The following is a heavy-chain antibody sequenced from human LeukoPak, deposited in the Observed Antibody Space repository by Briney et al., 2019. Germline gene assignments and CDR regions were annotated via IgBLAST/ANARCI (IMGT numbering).Heavy chain of an antibody. Sequence: VASVTVSCTASGYTFTSYGISWVRQAPGQGLEWMGWISAYNGNTNYAQKLQGRVTMTTDTSTSTAYMELRSLRSDDTAVYYCARDDDSSGYYHTPGPFDYWGQGTLVTVSS. CDR3: ARDDDSSGYYHTPGPFDY. CDR2: ISAYNGNT. V-gene: IGHV1-18*01. D-gene: IGHD3-22*01. CDR1: GYTFTSYG. J-gene: IGHJ4*02.